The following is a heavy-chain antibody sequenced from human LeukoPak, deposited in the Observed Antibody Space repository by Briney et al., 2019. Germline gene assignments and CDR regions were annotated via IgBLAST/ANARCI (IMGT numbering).Heavy chain of an antibody. CDR3: ARGGGWDTIFRVVQYMDV. J-gene: IGHJ6*03. V-gene: IGHV3-74*01. D-gene: IGHD3-3*01. CDR2: IDNGGGGT. CDR1: GFTFSGYW. Sequence: PGGSLRLFCAASGFTFSGYWMHWVRQVPEKGLVLVSRIDNGGGGTTYADSVKGRFTVSRDNAKNTLYLQMNSLRAEDTAIYYCARGGGWDTIFRVVQYMDVWGKGTTVTVSS.